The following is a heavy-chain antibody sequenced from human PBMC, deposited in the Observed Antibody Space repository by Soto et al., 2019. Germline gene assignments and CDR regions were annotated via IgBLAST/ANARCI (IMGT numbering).Heavy chain of an antibody. V-gene: IGHV1-18*01. D-gene: IGHD6-13*01. CDR2: INTYNGNT. CDR3: ARGSSPVDFDY. Sequence: VQLVQSGPEVKKPGASVKVSCKASGYTFINYGINWVRQAPGQGLEWMGWINTYNGNTNYAQRLQGRVTMTTDTATSTAYMELRNLRSDDTAVYYCARGSSPVDFDYWGQGTLVTVSS. CDR1: GYTFINYG. J-gene: IGHJ4*02.